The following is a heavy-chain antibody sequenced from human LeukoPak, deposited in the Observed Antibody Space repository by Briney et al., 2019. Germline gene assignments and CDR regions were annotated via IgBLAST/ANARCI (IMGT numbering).Heavy chain of an antibody. CDR2: ISWDGGST. CDR1: GFTFDDYA. D-gene: IGHD6-6*01. Sequence: PGGSLRLSCAASGFTFDDYAMHWVRQAPGKGLECVSLISWDGGSTYYADSVKGRFTISRDNSKNSLYLQMNSLRAEDTALYYCAKDSSRSAARLDYWGQGTLVTVSS. V-gene: IGHV3-43D*04. J-gene: IGHJ4*02. CDR3: AKDSSRSAARLDY.